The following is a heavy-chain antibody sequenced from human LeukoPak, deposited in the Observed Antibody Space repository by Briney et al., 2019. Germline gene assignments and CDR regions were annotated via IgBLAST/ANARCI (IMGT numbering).Heavy chain of an antibody. CDR2: IRHSDGNT. D-gene: IGHD1-1*01. CDR3: AKGQETESRLDS. V-gene: IGHV3-23*01. J-gene: IGHJ4*02. CDR1: GFTFNIYT. Sequence: GGSLRLSCAAPGFTFNIYTMYWVRQAPGKGLEWVSGIRHSDGNTYYADSVKGRFTISSDKSKNILFLQMNSLRAEDTALYYCAKGQETESRLDSWGQGTLVTVSS.